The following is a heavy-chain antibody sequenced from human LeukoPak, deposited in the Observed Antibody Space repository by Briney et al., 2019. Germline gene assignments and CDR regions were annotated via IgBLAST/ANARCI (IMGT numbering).Heavy chain of an antibody. CDR3: AATTVTSDY. CDR2: IHPNGVNT. D-gene: IGHD4-17*01. J-gene: IGHJ4*02. V-gene: IGHV3-23*01. CDR1: GFTFSHIG. Sequence: PGGTLRLSCDASGFTFSHIGMAWVRQAPGKGLEWVSSIHPNGVNTHYADSVRGRFTISRDNSKNTLYLQMNSLRAEDTAVYYCAATTVTSDYWGQGTLVTVSS.